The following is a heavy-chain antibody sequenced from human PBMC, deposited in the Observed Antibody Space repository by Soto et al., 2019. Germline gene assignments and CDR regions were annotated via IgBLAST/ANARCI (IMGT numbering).Heavy chain of an antibody. CDR1: GFTFRGSW. CDR3: GGGGGNFDQ. Sequence: EVQLVESGGGLVQPGGSLRLTCEVSGFTFRGSWMSWVRQAPGKGLEWVANVNQEGSDRYYVDSVKGRFTISRDNAKNHFYLEMNSLRAEDPGFYSWGGGGGNFDQWGQGTLVTVAS. D-gene: IGHD3-16*01. CDR2: VNQEGSDR. V-gene: IGHV3-7*04. J-gene: IGHJ4*02.